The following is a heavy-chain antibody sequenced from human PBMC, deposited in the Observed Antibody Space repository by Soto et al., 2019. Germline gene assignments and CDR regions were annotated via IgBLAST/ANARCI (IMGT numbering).Heavy chain of an antibody. D-gene: IGHD3-10*01. Sequence: QVQPVQSGAEVKKPGASVKVSCKASGYTFTSYGISWVRQAPGQGLEWMGWISAYNGNTNYAQKLQGRVTMTTDTSTSTAYMELRSLRSDDTAVYYCARVPVRITMVRGVPLFDYWGQGTLVTVSS. CDR1: GYTFTSYG. V-gene: IGHV1-18*01. CDR2: ISAYNGNT. CDR3: ARVPVRITMVRGVPLFDY. J-gene: IGHJ4*02.